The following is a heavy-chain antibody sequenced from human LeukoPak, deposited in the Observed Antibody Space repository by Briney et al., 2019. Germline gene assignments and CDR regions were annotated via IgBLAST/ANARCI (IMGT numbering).Heavy chain of an antibody. CDR3: AISTRTGTGTTYGFQH. V-gene: IGHV5-51*01. J-gene: IGHJ1*01. CDR1: GYSFTSYW. CDR2: IYPGDSDT. D-gene: IGHD1-1*01. Sequence: GESLKISCKGSGYSFTSYWIGWVRQMPGKGREWMGIIYPGDSDTRYSPAFQGQVTISADKSISTAYLQWSSLKASDTAMYYCAISTRTGTGTTYGFQHWGQGTLVTVSS.